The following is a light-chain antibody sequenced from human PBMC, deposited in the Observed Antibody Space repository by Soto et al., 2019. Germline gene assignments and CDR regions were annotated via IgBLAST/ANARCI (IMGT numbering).Light chain of an antibody. J-gene: IGKJ3*01. V-gene: IGKV3-20*01. CDR3: QQYGSSPPVT. CDR1: QSVSSSY. Sequence: EIVLTQSPGTLSLSPGERATLSCRASQSVSSSYLAWYQQKPGQAPRLLIYGASSRATDIPDRFSGSGSGTDFTLTISRLEPEDFAVYYWQQYGSSPPVTFGPGTKVDIK. CDR2: GAS.